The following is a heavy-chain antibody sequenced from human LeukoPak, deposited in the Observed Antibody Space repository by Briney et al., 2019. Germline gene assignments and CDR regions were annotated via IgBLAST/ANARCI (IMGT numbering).Heavy chain of an antibody. CDR2: IWYDGSNK. CDR1: GFTFSSYG. Sequence: ERSLRLSCAASGFTFSSYGMHWVRQAPGKGLEWVAVIWYDGSNKYYADSVKGRFTISRDNSKNTLYLQMNSLRAEDTAVYYCARDRITFGGVIVRPNYYFDYWGQGTLVTVSS. CDR3: ARDRITFGGVIVRPNYYFDY. D-gene: IGHD3-16*02. V-gene: IGHV3-33*01. J-gene: IGHJ4*02.